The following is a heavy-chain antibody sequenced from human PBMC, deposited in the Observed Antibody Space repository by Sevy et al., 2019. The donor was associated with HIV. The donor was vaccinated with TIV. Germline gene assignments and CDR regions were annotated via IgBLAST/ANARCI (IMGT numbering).Heavy chain of an antibody. Sequence: ASVKVSCKTSGYTFTTFYVHWVRQAPGQGLEWMGIIIPSGCSTTYAQKFQGRVTMTRDTSTSTVYMELRSLRSEDTAVYYCASGTGVWGQGTPVTVSS. J-gene: IGHJ4*02. CDR3: ASGTGV. D-gene: IGHD1-26*01. CDR1: GYTFTTFY. CDR2: IIPSGCST. V-gene: IGHV1-46*01.